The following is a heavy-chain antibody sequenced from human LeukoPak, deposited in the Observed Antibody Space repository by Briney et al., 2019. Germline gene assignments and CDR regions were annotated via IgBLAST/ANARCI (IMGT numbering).Heavy chain of an antibody. D-gene: IGHD1-26*01. V-gene: IGHV1-2*02. Sequence: ASVKVSCKASGYTFTGYYMHWVRQAPGQGLEWMGWINPNSGSTNYAQKFQGRVTMTRDTSISTAYMELSRLRSDDTAVYYCARDPSEWEPFDYWGQGTLVTVSS. CDR2: INPNSGST. J-gene: IGHJ4*02. CDR1: GYTFTGYY. CDR3: ARDPSEWEPFDY.